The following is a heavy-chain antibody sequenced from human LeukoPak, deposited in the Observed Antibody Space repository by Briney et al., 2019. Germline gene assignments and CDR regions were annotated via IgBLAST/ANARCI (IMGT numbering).Heavy chain of an antibody. CDR3: AKNVDTAMVRWYYYYGMDV. D-gene: IGHD5-18*01. CDR1: GFTFSSYS. CDR2: ISSSSSYI. V-gene: IGHV3-21*01. Sequence: GGSLRLSCAASGFTFSSYSMNWVRQAPGKGLEWVSSISSSSSYIYYADSVKGRFTISRDNAKISLYLQMNSLRAEDTAVYYCAKNVDTAMVRWYYYYGMDVWGQGTTVTVSS. J-gene: IGHJ6*02.